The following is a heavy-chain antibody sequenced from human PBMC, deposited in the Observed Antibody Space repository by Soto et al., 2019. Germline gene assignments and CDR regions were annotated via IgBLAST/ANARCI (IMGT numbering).Heavy chain of an antibody. D-gene: IGHD3-22*01. J-gene: IGHJ5*02. CDR2: IYYSGST. CDR3: ARAYYYDSSGYYNVVDWFDP. CDR1: GGSISSGDYY. Sequence: PSETLSLTCTVSGGSISSGDYYWSWIRQPPGKGLEWIGYIYYSGSTYYNPSLKSRVTISVDTSKNQFSLKLSSVTAADTAVYYCARAYYYDSSGYYNVVDWFDPWGQGTLVTVSS. V-gene: IGHV4-30-4*01.